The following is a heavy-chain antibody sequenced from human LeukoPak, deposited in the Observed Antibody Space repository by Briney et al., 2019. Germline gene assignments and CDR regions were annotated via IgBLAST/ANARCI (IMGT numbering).Heavy chain of an antibody. J-gene: IGHJ5*02. D-gene: IGHD3-10*01. Sequence: GGSLRLSCAASGFTFSSYWMTWARQVPGKGLEWVANINQDGSGKSYVDSVKGRFTISRDNAKNSLYLQMNGLRADDTAVYYCARTQLNGSRAPWGQGTLVTVSS. CDR3: ARTQLNGSRAP. CDR2: INQDGSGK. V-gene: IGHV3-7*01. CDR1: GFTFSSYW.